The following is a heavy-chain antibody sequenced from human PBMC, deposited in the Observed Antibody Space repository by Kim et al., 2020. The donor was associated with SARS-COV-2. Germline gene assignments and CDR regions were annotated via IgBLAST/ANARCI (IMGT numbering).Heavy chain of an antibody. J-gene: IGHJ4*02. CDR3: AKDIARHYDILTSCLDY. Sequence: GGSLRLYCAASGFTFGDYAMHWVRQATGKGLEWVSGISWNSGSIGYADSVKGRFTISRDNAKNSLYLQMNSLRAEDTALYYCAKDIARHYDILTSCLDYWGQGTLVTVSS. V-gene: IGHV3-9*01. CDR2: ISWNSGSI. D-gene: IGHD3-9*01. CDR1: GFTFGDYA.